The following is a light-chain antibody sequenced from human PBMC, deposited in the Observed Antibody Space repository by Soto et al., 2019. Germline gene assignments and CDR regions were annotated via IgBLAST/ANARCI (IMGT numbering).Light chain of an antibody. J-gene: IGKJ1*01. CDR2: GAS. CDR3: QHYNSWPRT. Sequence: EMVMTQSPATLSVSPGERATLSCRASQSVSSNLAWYQQKPGQAPRLLIYGASTRATGVPARFSGSGSGTEFTLTIGSLQSEDFAVYHCQHYNSWPRTLGQGTKVESK. V-gene: IGKV3-15*01. CDR1: QSVSSN.